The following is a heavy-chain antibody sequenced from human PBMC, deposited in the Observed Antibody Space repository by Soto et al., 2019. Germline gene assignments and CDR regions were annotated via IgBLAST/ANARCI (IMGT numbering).Heavy chain of an antibody. CDR3: AASCVGCGGFNYYDMDV. V-gene: IGHV4-31*03. D-gene: IGHD2-21*01. Sequence: QVQLQESGPGLVKPSQTLSLTCTVSGGSISSGGYYWSWIRQHPGKGLEWIGYIYYSGSTYYNPSLKSRVTISVDTSKNQFSLKLSSVTAADTAVYYCAASCVGCGGFNYYDMDVWGQGTTVTVSS. J-gene: IGHJ6*02. CDR2: IYYSGST. CDR1: GGSISSGGYY.